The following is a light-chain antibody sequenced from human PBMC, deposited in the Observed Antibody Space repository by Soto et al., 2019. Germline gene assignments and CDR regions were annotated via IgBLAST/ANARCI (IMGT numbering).Light chain of an antibody. V-gene: IGLV1-44*01. Sequence: QSVLTQPPSASGTPGQRVTISCSGGSSKIGTNAVNWYQQLPGTAPKLLIYNNNQRPSGVPDRFSGSKSGTSASLAISGLQAEDEADYYCAAWDDSLNGYVFGTGTKLTVL. CDR3: AAWDDSLNGYV. CDR1: SSKIGTNA. J-gene: IGLJ1*01. CDR2: NNN.